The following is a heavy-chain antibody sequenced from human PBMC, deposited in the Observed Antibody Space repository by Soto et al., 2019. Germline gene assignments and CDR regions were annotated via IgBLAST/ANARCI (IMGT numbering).Heavy chain of an antibody. Sequence: QVQLVQSGAEVKKPGSSVKVSCKASGGTFSSYAISWVRQAPGQGLEWMGGIIPIFGTANYAQKFQGRVTITADESTSTAYMELSSLRSEDTAVYYCARYCSGGSCYSPYYYYGMDVWGQGTTVTVSS. CDR2: IIPIFGTA. V-gene: IGHV1-69*12. CDR3: ARYCSGGSCYSPYYYYGMDV. CDR1: GGTFSSYA. J-gene: IGHJ6*02. D-gene: IGHD2-15*01.